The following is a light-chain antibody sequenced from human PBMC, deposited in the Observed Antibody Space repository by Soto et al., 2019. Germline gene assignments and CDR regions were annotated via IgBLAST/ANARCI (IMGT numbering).Light chain of an antibody. Sequence: ELVLTQSPGTLSLSPGERATLSCRASQSVSSSYLAWYQQTPGQAPRLLIYGASSSATGIPDRFSGSGSGTDFTLTISSLETADFAVYYYQQYGSSPITFGQGTRLEIK. V-gene: IGKV3-20*01. CDR3: QQYGSSPIT. CDR2: GAS. CDR1: QSVSSSY. J-gene: IGKJ5*01.